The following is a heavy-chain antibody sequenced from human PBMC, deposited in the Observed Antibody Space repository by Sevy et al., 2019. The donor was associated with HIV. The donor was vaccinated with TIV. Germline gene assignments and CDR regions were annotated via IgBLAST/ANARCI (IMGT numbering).Heavy chain of an antibody. D-gene: IGHD2-2*02. CDR3: ARDAGLGYCSSTSCHKGGWFDP. CDR2: ISYDGSNK. CDR1: GFTFSSYA. V-gene: IGHV3-30*01. J-gene: IGHJ5*02. Sequence: GGSLRLPCAASGFTFSSYAMHWVRQAPGKGLQWVAVISYDGSNKYYADSVKGRFTISRDNSKNTLYLQMNSLRAEDTAVYYCARDAGLGYCSSTSCHKGGWFDPWGQGTLVTVSS.